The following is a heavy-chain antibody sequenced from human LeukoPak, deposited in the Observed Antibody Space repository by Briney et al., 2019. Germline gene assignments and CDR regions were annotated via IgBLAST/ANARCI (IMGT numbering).Heavy chain of an antibody. CDR3: ARDRGELTHNWFDP. CDR1: GGSISSYY. J-gene: IGHJ5*02. CDR2: IYYSGST. V-gene: IGHV4-59*01. D-gene: IGHD1-26*01. Sequence: SSETLSLTCTVSGGSISSYYWSWIRQPPGKGLEWIGYIYYSGSTNYNPSLKSRVTMSVDTSKNQFSLKLSSVTAADTAVYYCARDRGELTHNWFDPWGQGTLVTVSS.